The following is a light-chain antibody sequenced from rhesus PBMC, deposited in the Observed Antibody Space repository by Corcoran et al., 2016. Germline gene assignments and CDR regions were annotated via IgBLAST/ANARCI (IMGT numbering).Light chain of an antibody. CDR3: QHHNSFPFT. J-gene: IGKJ3*01. V-gene: IGKV1S6*01. Sequence: DIQMTQSPSSLSASVGDTVTITCRASQGISSWLAWCQPKPGKAPKLLIYKASSLQSGVPSRFIGSGAGTDFTLTISSLQPEDFAIYYCQHHNSFPFTFGPGTKLDIK. CDR2: KAS. CDR1: QGISSW.